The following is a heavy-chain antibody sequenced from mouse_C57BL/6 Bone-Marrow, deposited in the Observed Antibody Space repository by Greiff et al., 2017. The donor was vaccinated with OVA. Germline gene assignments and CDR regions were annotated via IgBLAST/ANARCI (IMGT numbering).Heavy chain of an antibody. D-gene: IGHD5-1*01. Sequence: QVQLQQPGAELVKPGASVKMSCKASGYTFTSYWITWVKQRPGQGLEWIGDIYPGSGSTNYNEKFKSKATLTVDTSSSTAYMQLSSLTSEDSAVYYSARVADAEYVYYAVDYWGQGTAVTVSS. CDR1: GYTFTSYW. CDR2: IYPGSGST. J-gene: IGHJ4*01. V-gene: IGHV1-55*01. CDR3: ARVADAEYVYYAVDY.